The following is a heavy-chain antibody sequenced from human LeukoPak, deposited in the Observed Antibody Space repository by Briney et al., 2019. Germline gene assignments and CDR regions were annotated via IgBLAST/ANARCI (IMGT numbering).Heavy chain of an antibody. CDR1: GFTFDDYA. CDR3: AKGPSGIAVAGSPKYFQH. Sequence: GGSLRLSCAASGFTFDDYAMHWVRQAPGKGLEWVSGISWNSGSIDYVDSVKGRFTISRDDAKNSLYLQMNSLRAEDTALYYCAKGPSGIAVAGSPKYFQHWGQGTLVTVSS. D-gene: IGHD6-19*01. J-gene: IGHJ1*01. V-gene: IGHV3-9*01. CDR2: ISWNSGSI.